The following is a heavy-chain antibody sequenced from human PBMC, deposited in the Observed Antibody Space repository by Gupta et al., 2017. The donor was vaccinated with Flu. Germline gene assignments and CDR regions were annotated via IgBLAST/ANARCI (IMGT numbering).Heavy chain of an antibody. CDR3: ARAQDYTKDY. Sequence: EVQLVESGGGLVQPGGSLRLSCAASGFTVSNSYMSWVRQAPGKGLEWVSYIYSGGRTFYADFVKGRFTVSRDNSKNTLYLQMNSLRPEDTAVYYCARAQDYTKDYWGQGTLVTVSS. CDR1: GFTVSNSY. CDR2: IYSGGRT. J-gene: IGHJ4*02. D-gene: IGHD4-11*01. V-gene: IGHV3-66*02.